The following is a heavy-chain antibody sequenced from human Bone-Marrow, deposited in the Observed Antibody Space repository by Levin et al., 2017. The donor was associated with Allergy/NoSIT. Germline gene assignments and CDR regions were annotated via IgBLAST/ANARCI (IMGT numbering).Heavy chain of an antibody. CDR1: GGTFSSYA. J-gene: IGHJ5*02. D-gene: IGHD2-15*01. Sequence: SVKVSCKASGGTFSSYAISWVRQAPGQGLEWMGGIIPIFGTANYAQKFQGRVTITADKSTSTAYMELSSLRSEDTAVYYCASCRYCSPRVPLRNNWFDPWGQGTLVTVSS. CDR2: IIPIFGTA. V-gene: IGHV1-69*06. CDR3: ASCRYCSPRVPLRNNWFDP.